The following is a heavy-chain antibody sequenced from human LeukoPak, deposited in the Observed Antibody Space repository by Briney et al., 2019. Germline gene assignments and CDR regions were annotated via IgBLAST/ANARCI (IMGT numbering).Heavy chain of an antibody. J-gene: IGHJ4*02. V-gene: IGHV3-23*01. CDR2: ISGSGGST. D-gene: IGHD5-18*01. Sequence: PGGSLRLSCAASGFTFSSYSMNWVRQAPGKGLEWVSGISGSGGSTYHADSVKGRVTISRDNSKNTLYLQMNSLRAEDTAVYYCAKDSRRGYSYGPAAYWGQGTLVTVAS. CDR1: GFTFSSYS. CDR3: AKDSRRGYSYGPAAY.